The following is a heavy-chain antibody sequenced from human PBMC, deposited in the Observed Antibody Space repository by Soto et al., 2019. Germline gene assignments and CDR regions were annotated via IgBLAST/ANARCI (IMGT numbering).Heavy chain of an antibody. CDR2: ISGGGNT. V-gene: IGHV3-23*01. CDR3: AKLSSGEVVPAAVES. D-gene: IGHD2-2*01. J-gene: IGHJ4*02. Sequence: VQLLESGGGLVQPGGSLRLSCVASGFTFSTCAMSWVRQGPGKGLEWVSTISGGGNTYYAGSVKGRVTISRDNSKNTLYLQMNSLRAEDTAAYYCAKLSSGEVVPAAVESWGQGILVAVSS. CDR1: GFTFSTCA.